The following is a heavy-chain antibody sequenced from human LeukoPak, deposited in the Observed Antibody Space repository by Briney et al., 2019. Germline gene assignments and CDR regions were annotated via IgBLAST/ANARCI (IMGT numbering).Heavy chain of an antibody. CDR3: VSGTVAQFDY. CDR2: IYSGGST. J-gene: IGHJ4*02. CDR1: GFTVSSNY. D-gene: IGHD1-1*01. V-gene: IGHV3-53*01. Sequence: GGSLRLSCAASGFTVSSNYMSWVRQAPGKGLEWVSVIYSGGSTYYADSVKDRFTISRDNSKSTLYIQMNSLRAEDTAVYYCVSGTVAQFDYWGQGTLVTVSS.